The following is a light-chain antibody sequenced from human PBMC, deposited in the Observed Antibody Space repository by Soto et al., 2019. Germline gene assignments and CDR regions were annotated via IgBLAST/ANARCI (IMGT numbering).Light chain of an antibody. Sequence: QAVVTQPPSASGTPGQRVTISCSGSSSNIGSNYVYWYQQLPGTAPKLLIYRNNQRPSGVPERFSGSKSGTSASLAISGLRSEDEADYYCAAWDDSLSVNWVFGGGTKLTVL. CDR1: SSNIGSNY. CDR3: AAWDDSLSVNWV. V-gene: IGLV1-47*01. J-gene: IGLJ3*02. CDR2: RNN.